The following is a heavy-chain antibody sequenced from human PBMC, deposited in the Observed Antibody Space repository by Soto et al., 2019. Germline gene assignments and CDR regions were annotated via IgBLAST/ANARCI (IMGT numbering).Heavy chain of an antibody. J-gene: IGHJ4*02. D-gene: IGHD1-26*01. CDR1: GYSFTSNG. Sequence: QVQLVQSGAEVKKPGASVKVSCKASGYSFTSNGISWVGQAPGQGLEWMGWISTYNGDTNYAQKLQGRLTMTTDTSTSTAYMELRSLRSDDTAVYFCARDLNSASYYNYWGQGTLVTVSS. V-gene: IGHV1-18*01. CDR3: ARDLNSASYYNY. CDR2: ISTYNGDT.